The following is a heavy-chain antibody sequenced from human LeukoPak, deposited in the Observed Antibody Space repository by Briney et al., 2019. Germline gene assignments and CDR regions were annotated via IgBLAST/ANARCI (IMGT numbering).Heavy chain of an antibody. D-gene: IGHD3-10*01. CDR1: GFTFSSYG. J-gene: IGHJ4*02. CDR2: ISYDGSNK. V-gene: IGHV3-30*18. Sequence: PGGSLSLSCAASGFTFSSYGMHWVRQAPGKGLEWVAVISYDGSNKYYADSVKGRFTISRDNSKNTLYLQMNSLRAEDTAVYYCAKELFSGFDYWGQGTLVTVSS. CDR3: AKELFSGFDY.